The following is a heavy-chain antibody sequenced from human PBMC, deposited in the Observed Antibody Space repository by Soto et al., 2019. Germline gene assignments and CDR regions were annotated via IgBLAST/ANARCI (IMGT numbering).Heavy chain of an antibody. CDR1: GFTFRSYA. V-gene: IGHV3-23*01. Sequence: PVESLRLSYGASGFTFRSYAMSWVRQAPGKGLEWVSAISGSGGSTYYADSVKGRFTISRDNSKNTLYLQMNSLRAEDTAVYYCEKDPLNIVVVTEPDYWGEGTLVTDSS. CDR2: ISGSGGST. J-gene: IGHJ4*02. CDR3: EKDPLNIVVVTEPDY. D-gene: IGHD2-2*01.